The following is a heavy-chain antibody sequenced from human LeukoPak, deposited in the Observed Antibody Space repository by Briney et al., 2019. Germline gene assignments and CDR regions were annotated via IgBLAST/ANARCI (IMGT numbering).Heavy chain of an antibody. CDR1: GGSISGGSYY. D-gene: IGHD2-2*01. J-gene: IGHJ4*02. V-gene: IGHV4-61*09. Sequence: PSQTLSLTCTVSGGSISGGSYYWSWIRQPAGKGLEWIGHFYTSGTTRYNPSVASRVTISIDTSKHQFSLKLSSVTAADTAVYYCARDLAYASVRWGQGTLVTVSA. CDR2: FYTSGTT. CDR3: ARDLAYASVR.